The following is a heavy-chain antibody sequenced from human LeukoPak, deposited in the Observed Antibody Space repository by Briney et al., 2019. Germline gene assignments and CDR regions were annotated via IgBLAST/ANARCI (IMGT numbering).Heavy chain of an antibody. Sequence: PGGSLRLTCAASGFTFSSYWMSGVRQAPGKGLEWVANIKQDGSEKYYVDSVKGRFTISRDNAKNSLYLQMNSLRAEDTAVYYCAREGRFGELPLFDYWGQGTLVTVSS. CDR1: GFTFSSYW. J-gene: IGHJ4*02. V-gene: IGHV3-7*03. D-gene: IGHD3-10*01. CDR2: IKQDGSEK. CDR3: AREGRFGELPLFDY.